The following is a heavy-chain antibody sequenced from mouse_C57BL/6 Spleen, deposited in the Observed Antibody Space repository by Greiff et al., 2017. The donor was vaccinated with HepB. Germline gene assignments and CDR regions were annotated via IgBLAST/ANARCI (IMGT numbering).Heavy chain of an antibody. CDR1: GYTFTSYW. Sequence: QVQLQQSGAELVKPGASVKLSCKASGYTFTSYWMHWVKQRPGRGLEWIGRIDPNSGGTKYNEKFKSKATLTVDKPSSTAYTQLSSLTSEDSAVYYCARGHYYGSSPAWFAYWGQGTLVTVSA. J-gene: IGHJ3*01. CDR2: IDPNSGGT. CDR3: ARGHYYGSSPAWFAY. V-gene: IGHV1-72*01. D-gene: IGHD1-1*01.